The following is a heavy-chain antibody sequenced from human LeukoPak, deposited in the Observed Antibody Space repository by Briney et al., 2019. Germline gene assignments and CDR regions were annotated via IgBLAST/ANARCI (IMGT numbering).Heavy chain of an antibody. CDR3: ARGPQYCYDSSGYYRTRFDY. CDR2: INHSGST. Sequence: SETLSLTCTVSGGSISSYYWSWIRQPPGKGLEWIGEINHSGSTNYNPSLKSRVTISVDTSKNQFSLKLSSVTAADTAVYYCARGPQYCYDSSGYYRTRFDYWGQGTLVTVSS. CDR1: GGSISSYY. D-gene: IGHD3-22*01. J-gene: IGHJ4*02. V-gene: IGHV4-34*01.